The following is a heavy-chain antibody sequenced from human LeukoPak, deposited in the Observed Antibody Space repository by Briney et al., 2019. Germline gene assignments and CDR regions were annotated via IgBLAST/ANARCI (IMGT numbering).Heavy chain of an antibody. D-gene: IGHD2-2*03. CDR1: GYSSPTYW. CDR3: ARPPSRGYSSSFEY. CDR2: IYPDESNI. V-gene: IGHV5-51*01. Sequence: GESLKISCKGSGYSSPTYWIAWVRQMPGKGLEWMGIIYPDESNIRYSPSFQGQVTISADKSISTAYLHWSSLKASDTALYYCARPPSRGYSSSFEYWGQGTLVTVSS. J-gene: IGHJ4*02.